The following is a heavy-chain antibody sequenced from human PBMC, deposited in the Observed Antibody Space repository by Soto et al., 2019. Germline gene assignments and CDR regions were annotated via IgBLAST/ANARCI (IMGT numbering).Heavy chain of an antibody. CDR3: ARHISSGTNVAAIRSFDP. CDR2: IYYSGST. D-gene: IGHD1-7*01. J-gene: IGHJ5*02. V-gene: IGHV4-59*08. CDR1: GGSISSYY. Sequence: QVQLQESGPGLVKPSETLSLTCTVSGGSISSYYWSWIRQPPGKGLEWIGYIYYSGSTNYNPSLKSRITTSSDTSKNQVSLKLSSVTAADTALYYCARHISSGTNVAAIRSFDPWGQGTLVAVSS.